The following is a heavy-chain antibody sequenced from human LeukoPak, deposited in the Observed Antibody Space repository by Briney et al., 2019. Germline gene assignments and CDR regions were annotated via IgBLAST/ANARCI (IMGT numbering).Heavy chain of an antibody. V-gene: IGHV1-8*01. CDR2: MNPKSGNT. D-gene: IGHD1-26*01. CDR1: GYTSINYD. Sequence: ASVKVSCKPSGYTSINYDINWVRQATGQGLEWMGWMNPKSGNTGSAQRFQGRVTMTRDTSISTAYMELSSLASEDTAVYYCARVWGAIDYWGQGTLVTVSS. J-gene: IGHJ4*02. CDR3: ARVWGAIDY.